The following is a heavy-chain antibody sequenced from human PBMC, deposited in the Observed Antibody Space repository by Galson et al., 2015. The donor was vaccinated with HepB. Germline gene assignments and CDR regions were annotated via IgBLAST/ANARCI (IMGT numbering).Heavy chain of an antibody. V-gene: IGHV5-10-1*01. J-gene: IGHJ4*02. Sequence: QSGAEVKKPGESLRISCKGSGYSFTSYWISWVRQMPGKGLEWMGRIDPSDSYTNYSPSFQGHVTISADKSISTAYLQWSSLKASDTAMYYCARHGRAAHSSPLYFDYWGQGTLVTVSS. CDR1: GYSFTSYW. CDR3: ARHGRAAHSSPLYFDY. D-gene: IGHD1-26*01. CDR2: IDPSDSYT.